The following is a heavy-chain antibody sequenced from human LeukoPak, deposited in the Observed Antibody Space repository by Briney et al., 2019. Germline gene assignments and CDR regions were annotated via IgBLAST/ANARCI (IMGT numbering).Heavy chain of an antibody. CDR2: IYYSGST. J-gene: IGHJ3*02. V-gene: IGHV4-39*07. D-gene: IGHD3-22*01. CDR3: ARCLYYYDSSGYQSPFDAFDI. Sequence: SETLSLTCTVSGGSISSSSYYWGWIRQPPGKGLEWIGSIYYSGSTYYNPSLKSRVTISVDTSKNQFSLKLSSVTAADTAVYYCARCLYYYDSSGYQSPFDAFDIWGQGTMVTVSS. CDR1: GGSISSSSYY.